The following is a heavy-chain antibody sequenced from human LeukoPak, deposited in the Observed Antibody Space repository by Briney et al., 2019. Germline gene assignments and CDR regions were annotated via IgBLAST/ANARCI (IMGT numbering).Heavy chain of an antibody. D-gene: IGHD1-26*01. J-gene: IGHJ4*02. CDR3: ARAPGDQWEPFLPDY. CDR2: INSDGSST. CDR1: GFTFSSYW. V-gene: IGHV3-74*01. Sequence: GGSLRLSCAASGFTFSSYWMHWVRQAPGKGLVWVSRINSDGSSTSYADSVKGRFTISRDNAKNTLYLQMNSLRAEDTAVYYCARAPGDQWEPFLPDYWGQGTLVTVSS.